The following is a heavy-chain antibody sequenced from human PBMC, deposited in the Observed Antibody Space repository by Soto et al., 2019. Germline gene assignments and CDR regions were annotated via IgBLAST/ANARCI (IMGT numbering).Heavy chain of an antibody. V-gene: IGHV1-46*01. J-gene: IGHJ6*02. D-gene: IGHD2-2*01. CDR2: INPSGGST. CDR1: GNTFTRYY. CDR3: AREYIVVRSGVIRNYYGLDV. Sequence: QEQLVQSGAEVKKPGASVKVSCKASGNTFTRYYFHWVRQAPGQGLEWMGIINPSGGSTTYSQKFQGRVTMTRGMSTSTVYMDLSSLRFEDTAVYYGAREYIVVRSGVIRNYYGLDVWGPGTTVTVSS.